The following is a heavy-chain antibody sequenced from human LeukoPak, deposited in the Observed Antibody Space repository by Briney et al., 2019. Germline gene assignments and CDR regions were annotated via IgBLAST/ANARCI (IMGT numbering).Heavy chain of an antibody. CDR1: GFTFSTRA. J-gene: IGHJ6*03. CDR3: ARDLYRKAFYYMDV. D-gene: IGHD1-14*01. CDR2: ISYDGGSE. V-gene: IGHV3-30*01. Sequence: GGSLRLSCAASGFTFSTRAMHWVRQAPGKGLEGVADISYDGGSEYYADSVKGRFTISRDNSKNTLSLQINSLRAEDTAVYFCARDLYRKAFYYMDVWGKGTTVTVSS.